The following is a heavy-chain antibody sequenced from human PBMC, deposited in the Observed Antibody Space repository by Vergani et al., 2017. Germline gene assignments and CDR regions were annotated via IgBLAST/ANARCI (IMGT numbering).Heavy chain of an antibody. CDR1: GGSISSSNW. CDR2: IYHSGST. D-gene: IGHD2-15*01. Sequence: QVQLQESGPGLVKPSGTLSLTCAVSGGSISSSNWWSWVRQPPGKGLEWIGEIYHSGSTNYNPSLKSRVTISVDKSKNQFSLKLSSVTAADTAVYYCARERDGDIVVVVAAHDAFDIWGQGTMVTVSS. J-gene: IGHJ3*02. CDR3: ARERDGDIVVVVAAHDAFDI. V-gene: IGHV4-4*02.